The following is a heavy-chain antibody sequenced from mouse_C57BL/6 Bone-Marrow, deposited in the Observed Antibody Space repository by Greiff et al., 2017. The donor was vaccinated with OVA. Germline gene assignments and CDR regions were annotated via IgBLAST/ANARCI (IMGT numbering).Heavy chain of an antibody. V-gene: IGHV1-74*01. CDR1: GYTFTSYW. CDR3: TLGYYGSSYGFAY. J-gene: IGHJ3*01. D-gene: IGHD1-1*01. Sequence: QVQLQQPGAELVKPGASVKVSCKASGYTFTSYWMHWVKQRPGQGLEWIGRIHPSDGDTNYNQNFKGKATLTVDRSSSTAYMQLSSLTSEDSALYYCTLGYYGSSYGFAYWGLGTLVTVSA. CDR2: IHPSDGDT.